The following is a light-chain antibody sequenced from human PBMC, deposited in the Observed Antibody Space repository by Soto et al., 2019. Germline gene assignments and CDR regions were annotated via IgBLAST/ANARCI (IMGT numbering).Light chain of an antibody. V-gene: IGLV1-40*01. CDR1: SSNIGGGFD. J-gene: IGLJ2*01. Sequence: QSVLTQPPSVSGAPGQRLTISCAGTSSNIGGGFDVHWYQQLPGTAPKLLIYANDDRPSGVPDRFSGSTSGNSASLAITGLQAEDAADYYCQSYDNSLLAYVFGGGTKLTVL. CDR3: QSYDNSLLAYV. CDR2: AND.